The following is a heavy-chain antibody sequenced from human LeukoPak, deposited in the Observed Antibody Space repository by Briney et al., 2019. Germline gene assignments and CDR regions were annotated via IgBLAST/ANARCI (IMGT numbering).Heavy chain of an antibody. Sequence: AASVKVSCKASGYTFTIYDITWVRQAPGQGLGWLGWMNPNSGNTGYAQKFQGRVTMTRNTSISTAYMELSSLRSEDTAVYYCARSGYSSSLYYYYYYMDVWGKGTTVTVSS. CDR1: GYTFTIYD. V-gene: IGHV1-8*01. CDR3: ARSGYSSSLYYYYYYMDV. D-gene: IGHD6-6*01. CDR2: MNPNSGNT. J-gene: IGHJ6*03.